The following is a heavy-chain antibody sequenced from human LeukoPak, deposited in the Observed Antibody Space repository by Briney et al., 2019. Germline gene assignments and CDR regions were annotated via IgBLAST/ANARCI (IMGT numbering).Heavy chain of an antibody. V-gene: IGHV3-7*03. J-gene: IGHJ4*02. CDR2: IKQDGSEE. D-gene: IGHD3-3*01. Sequence: LSPPLPGPGLILHRYWMIWVLHAPGKGVGRVANIKQDGSEEYYVATAQGRVTISRDQAKSSLSLQTSSRRVEDPAVYYCVRDDFCSVYYRFGYFDYWGQGTLVTVSP. CDR3: VRDDFCSVYYRFGYFDY. CDR1: GLILHRYW.